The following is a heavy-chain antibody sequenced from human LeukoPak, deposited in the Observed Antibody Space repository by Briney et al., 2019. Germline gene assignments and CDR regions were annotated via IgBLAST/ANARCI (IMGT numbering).Heavy chain of an antibody. CDR2: ISYDGSNK. Sequence: GGSLRLSCAASGFTFSSYAMHWVRRAPGKGLEWVAVISYDGSNKYYADSVKGRFTISRDNSKNTLYLQMNSLRAEDTAVYYCARSWNQPWDYYYGMDVWGQGTTVTVSS. CDR3: ARSWNQPWDYYYGMDV. CDR1: GFTFSSYA. V-gene: IGHV3-30-3*01. D-gene: IGHD1-1*01. J-gene: IGHJ6*02.